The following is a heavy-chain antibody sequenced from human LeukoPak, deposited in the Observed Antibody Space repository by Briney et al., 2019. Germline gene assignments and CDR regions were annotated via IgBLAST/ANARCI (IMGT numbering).Heavy chain of an antibody. CDR3: ARLRYWSGSWKFYYSMDV. J-gene: IGHJ6*03. CDR2: IKQDGSEK. D-gene: IGHD3-3*01. CDR1: GFTFSSYW. V-gene: IGHV3-7*01. Sequence: PGGSLRLSCAASGFTFSSYWMSWVRQAPGKGLGWVANIKQDGSEKYYVDSVKGRFTISRDNAKNSLYLQMNSLRAEDTAVYSCARLRYWSGSWKFYYSMDVWGKGTTVTVSS.